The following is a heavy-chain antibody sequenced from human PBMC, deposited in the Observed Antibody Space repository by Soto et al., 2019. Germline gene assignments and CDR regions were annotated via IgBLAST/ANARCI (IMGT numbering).Heavy chain of an antibody. CDR1: GYTFNRHD. Sequence: QVQLVQSGAEVKRSGASVRISCKASGYTFNRHDINWVRQATGQGPEWIGWMNPNSGNTGYAQKFQGRVTMTRDSSITTAYMDLSSLTSEDTAIYYCGREGLYGSIKDNTFDIWGQGTMVSVSS. V-gene: IGHV1-8*01. D-gene: IGHD6-19*01. CDR3: GREGLYGSIKDNTFDI. CDR2: MNPNSGNT. J-gene: IGHJ3*02.